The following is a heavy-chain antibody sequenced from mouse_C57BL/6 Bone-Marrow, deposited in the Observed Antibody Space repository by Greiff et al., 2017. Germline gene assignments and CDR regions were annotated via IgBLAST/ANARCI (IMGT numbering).Heavy chain of an antibody. V-gene: IGHV1-82*01. Sequence: VQLQESGPELVKPGASVKISCKASGYAFSSSWMNWVKQRPGKGLEWIGRIYPGDGDTNYNGKFKGKATLTADKSSSPAYMQLSSLTSEDSAVYFCARDTTVVGWYFDVWGTGTTVTVSS. CDR3: ARDTTVVGWYFDV. D-gene: IGHD1-1*01. CDR2: IYPGDGDT. J-gene: IGHJ1*03. CDR1: GYAFSSSW.